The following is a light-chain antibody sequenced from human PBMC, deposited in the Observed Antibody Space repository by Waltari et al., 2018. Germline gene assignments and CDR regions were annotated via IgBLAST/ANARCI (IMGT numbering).Light chain of an antibody. J-gene: IGLJ3*02. CDR3: CSYVSGSTFRV. CDR1: CIDVGTSNL. CDR2: EVN. Sequence: HSALTHPAPVPGSPGPSINISCTGTCIDVGTSNLVSWYQQHPGKAPRLMIYEVNKRPSGVSNRFSGSKSGNTASLTISGLQAEDEADYYCCSYVSGSTFRVFGGGTKLTVL. V-gene: IGLV2-23*02.